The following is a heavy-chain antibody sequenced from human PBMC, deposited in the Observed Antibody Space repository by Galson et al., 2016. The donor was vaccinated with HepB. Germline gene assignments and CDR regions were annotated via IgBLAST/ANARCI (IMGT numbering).Heavy chain of an antibody. D-gene: IGHD2-15*01. CDR3: AREDTYCSGGSCYASPYIDY. CDR1: GYTFTNYY. CDR2: MNPSDGST. J-gene: IGHJ4*02. V-gene: IGHV1-46*03. Sequence: SVKVSCKASGYTFTNYYIHWVRQAPGQGLEWMGIMNPSDGSTGYAQKFQGRVTMTRDTSTRTVYMELSSLRSEDTAMYYCAREDTYCSGGSCYASPYIDYWGQGTLVTVSS.